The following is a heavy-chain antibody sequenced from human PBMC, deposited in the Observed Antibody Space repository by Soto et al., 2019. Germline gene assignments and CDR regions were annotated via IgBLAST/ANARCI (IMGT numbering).Heavy chain of an antibody. CDR3: ARDHRGGYGGIRTFDY. CDR2: ISAYNGNT. D-gene: IGHD1-26*01. CDR1: GYTFTSYG. Sequence: QVQLVQSGAEVKKPGASVKVSCKASGYTFTSYGISWVRQAPGQGLEWMGWISAYNGNTNYAQKLQGRVTMTTDTSTSKAYMELRGLRSDDTAVYYCARDHRGGYGGIRTFDYWGQGTLVTVSS. J-gene: IGHJ4*02. V-gene: IGHV1-18*01.